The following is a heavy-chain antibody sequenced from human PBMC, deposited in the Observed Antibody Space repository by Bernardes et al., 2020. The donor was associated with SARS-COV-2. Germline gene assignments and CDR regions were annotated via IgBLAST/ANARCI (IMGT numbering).Heavy chain of an antibody. J-gene: IGHJ4*02. CDR2: ISWNSGSI. CDR1: GFTFDDYA. D-gene: IGHD3-3*01. CDR3: AKAHYDFWSGYSENQGFDY. Sequence: GGSLRLSCAASGFTFDDYAMHWVRQAPGKGLEWVSGISWNSGSIGYADSVKGRFTISRDNAKNSLYLQMNSLRAEDTALYYCAKAHYDFWSGYSENQGFDYWGQGTLVTVSS. V-gene: IGHV3-9*01.